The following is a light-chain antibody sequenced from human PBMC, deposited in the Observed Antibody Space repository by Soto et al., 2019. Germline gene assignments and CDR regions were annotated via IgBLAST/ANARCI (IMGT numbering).Light chain of an antibody. CDR1: SSNIGSNT. J-gene: IGLJ1*01. CDR3: AAWDDRLDVYV. CDR2: STS. V-gene: IGLV1-44*01. Sequence: QSVLTQPPSASGTPGQIVAISCSGSSSNIGSNTVTWYQQLPGTAPKLLIYSTSQRSSGVPGRFSGSKSGASASLSISGLQSEDEADYYCAAWDDRLDVYVFGTGTKLTV.